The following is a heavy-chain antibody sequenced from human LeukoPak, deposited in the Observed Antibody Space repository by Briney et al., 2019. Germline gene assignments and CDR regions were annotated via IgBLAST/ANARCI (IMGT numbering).Heavy chain of an antibody. D-gene: IGHD3-16*01. V-gene: IGHV3-7*01. CDR2: IKEDESAK. Sequence: PGGSLRLSCVASGFIFTDHWMSWVRQAPGKGLEWVANIKEDESAKFYADSVRGRFTISRDNAKNSLYLQMNNLRVEDTAVYYCARAVDVADYWDRGTLVTVSS. CDR1: GFIFTDHW. CDR3: ARAVDVADY. J-gene: IGHJ4*02.